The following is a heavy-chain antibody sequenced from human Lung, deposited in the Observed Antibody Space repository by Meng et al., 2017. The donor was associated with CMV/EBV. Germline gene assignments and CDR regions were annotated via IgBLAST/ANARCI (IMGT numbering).Heavy chain of an antibody. V-gene: IGHV4-4*02. D-gene: IGHD2-21*02. J-gene: IGHJ4*02. CDR3: ARVVTALWGYYFDY. Sequence: QVQLEESGPGVVKPSGTLSLTVCVSGSSISSINGWSWVRKPPGKGLGWIGENYHSRSTNYNPSLKSRVTISVDKSKTQFSLKLSSLTAADTAVYYCARVVTALWGYYFDYWGQGTLVTVSS. CDR1: GSSISSING. CDR2: NYHSRST.